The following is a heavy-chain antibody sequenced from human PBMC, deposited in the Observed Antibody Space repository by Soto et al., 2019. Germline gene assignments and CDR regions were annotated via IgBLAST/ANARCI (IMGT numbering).Heavy chain of an antibody. J-gene: IGHJ5*02. CDR3: ARLGAYYQSLDP. CDR1: GYSFTDNY. Sequence: PSGTLSLTCTVYGYSFTDNYWRWIQQSPRKGLEWIGYIYYAGTTSYNPSLKSRATISLETSKSQFSLRLTSVTAADTAVYYCARLGAYYQSLDPWGPGTLVTVS. D-gene: IGHD2-21*01. V-gene: IGHV4-59*08. CDR2: IYYAGTT.